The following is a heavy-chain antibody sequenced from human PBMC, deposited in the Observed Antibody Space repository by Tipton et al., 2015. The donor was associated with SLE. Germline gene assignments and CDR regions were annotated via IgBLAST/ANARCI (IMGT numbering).Heavy chain of an antibody. CDR3: AITTVVTDDGVDV. D-gene: IGHD4-23*01. V-gene: IGHV4-38-2*01. J-gene: IGHJ6*02. CDR1: DYSISSGNY. Sequence: LRLSCAVSDYSISSGNYWAWIRQPPGKGLEWIGTIFHSGSAYYNPSLKSRAAISVDTSKNRFSLKLSSVTAADTAVYYCAITTVVTDDGVDVWGQGTTVTVSS. CDR2: IFHSGSA.